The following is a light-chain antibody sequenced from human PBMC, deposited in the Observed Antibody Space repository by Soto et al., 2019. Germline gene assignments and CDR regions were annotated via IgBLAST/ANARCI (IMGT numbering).Light chain of an antibody. CDR3: QQRSNWPPT. J-gene: IGKJ1*01. CDR1: QSVSSY. V-gene: IGKV3-11*01. Sequence: EIVLTQSPCTLSLSPGERATLSCRASQSVSSYLAWYQQKPGQAPRLLIYDASTRATGIPARFSGSGSGTDFTLTITSLEPEDFAVYYCQQRSNWPPTFGQGTKVDI. CDR2: DAS.